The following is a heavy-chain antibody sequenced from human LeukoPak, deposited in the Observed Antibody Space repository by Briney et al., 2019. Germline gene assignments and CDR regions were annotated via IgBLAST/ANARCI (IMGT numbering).Heavy chain of an antibody. CDR1: GFPLSSYS. CDR3: VRVKGSYFDY. Sequence: GGSLRLSCAASGFPLSSYSINWVRQAPGKGLEWLSYISSSGSAIYYVDSVKGRFTVSRDNAKNSLFLQMNSPRAEDTAVYYCVRVKGSYFDYWGQGALVTVSS. V-gene: IGHV3-48*01. D-gene: IGHD2-15*01. CDR2: ISSSGSAI. J-gene: IGHJ4*02.